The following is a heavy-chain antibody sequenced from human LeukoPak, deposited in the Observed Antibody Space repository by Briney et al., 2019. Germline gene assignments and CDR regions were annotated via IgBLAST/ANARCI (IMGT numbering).Heavy chain of an antibody. V-gene: IGHV3-33*01. CDR2: IWYDGSNK. CDR1: GFTFSRYG. Sequence: GGSLRLSCAASGFTFSRYGMHWVRQAPGKGLEWVAVIWYDGSNKDYADSVKGRFSISRDNPKNTLYLQMNRLRAEDTAVYYCARGHIVGATSFDHWGQGTLVTVSS. D-gene: IGHD1-26*01. J-gene: IGHJ4*02. CDR3: ARGHIVGATSFDH.